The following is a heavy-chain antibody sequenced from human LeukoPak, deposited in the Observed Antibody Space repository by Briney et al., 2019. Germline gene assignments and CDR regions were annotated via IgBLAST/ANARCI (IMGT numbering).Heavy chain of an antibody. J-gene: IGHJ6*03. V-gene: IGHV1-8*03. Sequence: ASVKVSCKASGYTFTSYDINWVRQATGQGLEWMGWMNPNSGNTGYAQKFQGRVTITRNTSISTAYMELSSLRSEDTAVYYCARGGDSGYDYYYYYMDVWGKGTTVTVSS. D-gene: IGHD5-12*01. CDR2: MNPNSGNT. CDR1: GYTFTSYD. CDR3: ARGGDSGYDYYYYYMDV.